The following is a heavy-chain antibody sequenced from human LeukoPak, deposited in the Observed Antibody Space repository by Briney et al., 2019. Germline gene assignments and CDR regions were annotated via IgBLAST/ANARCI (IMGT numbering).Heavy chain of an antibody. Sequence: GGALRLSCAASGFSVRDFWMAWVRQAPGKGLEWVAHIKEDRTADYYVDSVKGRFSISKDDGKNSLHLQMNSLRVEDTAVYYCVRGGWELDYWGQGTLVTVSS. V-gene: IGHV3-7*01. CDR3: VRGGWELDY. D-gene: IGHD1-1*01. J-gene: IGHJ4*02. CDR1: GFSVRDFW. CDR2: IKEDRTAD.